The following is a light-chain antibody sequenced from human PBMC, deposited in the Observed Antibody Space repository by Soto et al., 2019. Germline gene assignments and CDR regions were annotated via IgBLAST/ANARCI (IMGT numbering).Light chain of an antibody. J-gene: IGLJ1*01. Sequence: QSVLTQPASVSGSPGQSITIPCTGTSNDIGGYNYVSWYQQFPGKANKLIIYDVTNRPSGVYFRFSGSKSGNTASLTISGFQAEDEAGYHCSSYSSTSTRRLFGAGTKVTVL. CDR1: SNDIGGYNY. V-gene: IGLV2-14*03. CDR2: DVT. CDR3: SSYSSTSTRRL.